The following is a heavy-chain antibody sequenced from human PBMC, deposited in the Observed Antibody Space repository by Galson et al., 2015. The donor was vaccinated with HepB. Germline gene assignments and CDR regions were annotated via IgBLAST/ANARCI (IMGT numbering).Heavy chain of an antibody. CDR2: IRYDGTTK. Sequence: SLRLSCAASGFSFRSYGMHWVRQAPGEGLEWVAFIRYDGTTKYYGDSVKGRFTISRDNSKNTLNLQMDSLRAEDTALYYCARDEFADSSSFYYFFGMDVWGQGTTVSVSS. D-gene: IGHD6-6*01. V-gene: IGHV3-30*02. CDR3: ARDEFADSSSFYYFFGMDV. J-gene: IGHJ6*02. CDR1: GFSFRSYG.